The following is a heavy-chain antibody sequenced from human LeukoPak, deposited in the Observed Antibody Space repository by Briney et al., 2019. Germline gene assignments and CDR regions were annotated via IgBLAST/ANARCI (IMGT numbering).Heavy chain of an antibody. D-gene: IGHD6-19*01. J-gene: IGHJ4*01. CDR2: ISGGGSGT. CDR1: GLSFGSFA. CDR3: AKAYSSGWYLLVDYFDY. Sequence: GESLRLSCAASGLSFGSFAMSWVRQAPGRGPEWVSVISGGGSGTYYVDSVKGRFTISRDNSKNTLYLQMNNLRVEDTATYYCAKAYSSGWYLLVDYFDYWGQGTLVTVSS. V-gene: IGHV3-23*01.